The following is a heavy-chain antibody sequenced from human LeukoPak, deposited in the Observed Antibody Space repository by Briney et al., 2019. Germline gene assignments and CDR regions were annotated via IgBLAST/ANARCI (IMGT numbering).Heavy chain of an antibody. D-gene: IGHD6-13*01. J-gene: IGHJ6*03. Sequence: ASVKVSCKASGYTFTSYYMHWVRQAPGQGLEWMGIINPSGGSTSYAQKFQGRVTMTRDMSTSTVYMELSSLRSEDTAVYYCARAMVGWQQLVYYYMDVWGKGTTVTVSS. CDR3: ARAMVGWQQLVYYYMDV. CDR1: GYTFTSYY. V-gene: IGHV1-46*01. CDR2: INPSGGST.